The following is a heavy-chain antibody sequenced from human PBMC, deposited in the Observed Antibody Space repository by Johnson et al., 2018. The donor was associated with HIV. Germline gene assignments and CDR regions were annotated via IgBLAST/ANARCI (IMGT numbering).Heavy chain of an antibody. D-gene: IGHD2-15*01. CDR1: GFTFSNYA. J-gene: IGHJ3*01. CDR2: IYSGGNT. Sequence: LVESGGGVERPGGSLRLSCAGSGFTFSNYAVHWLRPTPGKGLEWVSVIYSGGNTYYADSVKGRFTISRDNSKNTLYLQMNSLRVEDTAVYYCARERGISGGFDFWGQGTRVSVSS. CDR3: ARERGISGGFDF. V-gene: IGHV3-66*01.